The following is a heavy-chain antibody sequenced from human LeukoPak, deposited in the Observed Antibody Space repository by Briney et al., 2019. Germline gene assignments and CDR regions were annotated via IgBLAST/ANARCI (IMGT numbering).Heavy chain of an antibody. Sequence: GGSLRLSCAASGFTFSSYSMNWVRQAPGKGLEWVSSVSTSSSYIYYADSVKGRFTISRDNAKNSLYLQMNSLRAEDTAVYYCARRATSERGHSYGLDYWGQGTLVTVSS. V-gene: IGHV3-21*01. CDR1: GFTFSSYS. D-gene: IGHD5-18*01. CDR3: ARRATSERGHSYGLDY. CDR2: VSTSSSYI. J-gene: IGHJ4*02.